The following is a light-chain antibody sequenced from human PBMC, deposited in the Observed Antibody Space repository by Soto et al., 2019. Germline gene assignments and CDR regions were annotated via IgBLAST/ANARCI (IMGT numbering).Light chain of an antibody. CDR3: QKYDDLLL. CDR1: QDISNY. Sequence: DIQMTQSPSSLSASVGDRVTITCQASQDISNYLNWYQQKPGKAPKLLIYDASNLETGVPSRFSGSGSGTDFTFTISSLQPEDIATYYCQKYDDLLLIGPGTKVDIK. CDR2: DAS. J-gene: IGKJ3*01. V-gene: IGKV1-33*01.